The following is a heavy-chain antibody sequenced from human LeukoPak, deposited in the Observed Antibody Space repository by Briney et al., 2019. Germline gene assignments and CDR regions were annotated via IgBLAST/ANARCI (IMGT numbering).Heavy chain of an antibody. V-gene: IGHV3-20*04. CDR3: ARDIRDSDIVVVIASP. Sequence: QPGGSLRLSCAASGFTFDDYGMSWVRHAPGKGLEWVSGINWNGGSTGYADSVKGRFAISRDNAKNSLYLQMNSLRAEDTALYYCARDIRDSDIVVVIASPWGQGTLVTVSS. D-gene: IGHD2-21*01. J-gene: IGHJ5*02. CDR1: GFTFDDYG. CDR2: INWNGGST.